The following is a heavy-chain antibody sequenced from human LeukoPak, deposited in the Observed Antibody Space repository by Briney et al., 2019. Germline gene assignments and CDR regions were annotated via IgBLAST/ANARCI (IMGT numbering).Heavy chain of an antibody. CDR3: AKEGRSSTPGY. J-gene: IGHJ4*02. CDR2: ISDSGSNV. D-gene: IGHD6-6*01. V-gene: IGHV3-21*01. Sequence: GGSLRLSCAASGFTFSNYNMDWVRQAPGKGLEWVSSISDSGSNVYYTDSVKGRFTISRDNAKNSLYLQMNSLRAEDTAVYYCAKEGRSSTPGYWGQGALVTVSS. CDR1: GFTFSNYN.